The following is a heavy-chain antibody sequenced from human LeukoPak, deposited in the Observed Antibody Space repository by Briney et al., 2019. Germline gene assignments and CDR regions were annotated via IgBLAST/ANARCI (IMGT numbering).Heavy chain of an antibody. CDR1: GDTFSSYG. D-gene: IGHD5-18*01. Sequence: SEKVSCKASGDTFSSYGISWVRKASGQALEWMERIIPILGIANYAQEFQGRVTITADKSTSTAYMELSSLRSEDTAVYYCARDRRAAMVTTRWYFDLWGRGTLVTVSS. J-gene: IGHJ2*01. V-gene: IGHV1-69*04. CDR3: ARDRRAAMVTTRWYFDL. CDR2: IIPILGIA.